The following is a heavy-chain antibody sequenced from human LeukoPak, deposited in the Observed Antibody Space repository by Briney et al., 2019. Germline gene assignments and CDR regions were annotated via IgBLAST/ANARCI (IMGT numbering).Heavy chain of an antibody. V-gene: IGHV4-34*10. D-gene: IGHD4-23*01. CDR1: GGPFSGYY. Sequence: PSETLSLTCAVYGGPFSGYYWTWIRQSPGKGLEWIGQINHVGSTTYNPSLKSRVTMSVDTPKNQFSLKLSSVTAADTAVYYCAREADYGGNSEVDYWGQGTLVTVSS. CDR2: INHVGST. J-gene: IGHJ4*02. CDR3: AREADYGGNSEVDY.